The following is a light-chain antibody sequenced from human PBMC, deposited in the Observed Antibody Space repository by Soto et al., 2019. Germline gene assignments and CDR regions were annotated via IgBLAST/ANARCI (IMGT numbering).Light chain of an antibody. V-gene: IGKV2-28*01. CDR1: QSLLHTNGYIY. Sequence: DIVMTQSPLSLPVTPGEPASISCRSSQSLLHTNGYIYLDWYLQKPGQCPQLLIFLGSNRASGVPDRFSGSGSGTDFSLKISRVEAEDVGVYYCMQALQTPITFGQGTRLEIK. CDR2: LGS. J-gene: IGKJ5*01. CDR3: MQALQTPIT.